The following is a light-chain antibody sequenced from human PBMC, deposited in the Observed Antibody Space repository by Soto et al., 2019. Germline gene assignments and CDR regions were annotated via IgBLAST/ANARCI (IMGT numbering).Light chain of an antibody. CDR2: AAS. CDR1: QSISTF. J-gene: IGKJ2*01. Sequence: DIQMTQSPSSLSASVRDRVTITCRASQSISTFLNWYQQKPGKAPNLLIYAASSLESGVPSRFSVSGSETDFTLTINNLQPDDFATYYCQQSYNTPYTFGQGTKLEIK. CDR3: QQSYNTPYT. V-gene: IGKV1-39*01.